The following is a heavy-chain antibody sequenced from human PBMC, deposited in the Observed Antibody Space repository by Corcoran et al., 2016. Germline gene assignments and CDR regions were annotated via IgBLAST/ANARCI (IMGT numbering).Heavy chain of an antibody. CDR1: GFSLSTSGMR. Sequence: QVTLKESGPALVKPTQTLTLTCTFSGFSLSTSGMRVSWIRQPPGKALEWLARIDWDDDKFYSTSLKTRLTISKDTSKNQVVLTMTNMDPVDTATYDCARLNPGIAAAGSGGGWFDPWGQGTLVTVSS. D-gene: IGHD6-13*01. CDR3: ARLNPGIAAAGSGGGWFDP. CDR2: IDWDDDK. J-gene: IGHJ5*02. V-gene: IGHV2-70*04.